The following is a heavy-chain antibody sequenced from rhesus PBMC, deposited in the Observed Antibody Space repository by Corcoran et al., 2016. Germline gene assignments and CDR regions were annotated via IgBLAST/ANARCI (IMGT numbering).Heavy chain of an antibody. CDR2: ISGISGGT. CDR3: ARHVPAAGIFDY. Sequence: QVQLQESGPGLVKPSETLSLTCAVSGYSISSGYYWGWIRQPPGKGLEYIGYISGISGGTYYNPYLKSRVTISKDTSKHQFSLKRSSVTASDTAVYYCARHVPAAGIFDYWGQGVLVTVSS. CDR1: GYSISSGYY. J-gene: IGHJ4*01. V-gene: IGHV4-99*01. D-gene: IGHD6-25*01.